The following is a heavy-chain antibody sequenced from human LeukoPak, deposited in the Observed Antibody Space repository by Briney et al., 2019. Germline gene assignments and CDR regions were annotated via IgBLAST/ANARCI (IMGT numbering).Heavy chain of an antibody. CDR3: ARDHSYYFGSQTSTLDV. Sequence: SETLSLTCTISGASISTGGFYWTWIRQPPGEGLEWIGYIYYTGSVGYNASLKSRLTISLDTSKNRFSLKLNFVTAADTAVYYCARDHSYYFGSQTSTLDVWGQGTAVTVSS. CDR1: GASISTGGFY. CDR2: IYYTGSV. D-gene: IGHD3-10*01. J-gene: IGHJ6*02. V-gene: IGHV4-31*03.